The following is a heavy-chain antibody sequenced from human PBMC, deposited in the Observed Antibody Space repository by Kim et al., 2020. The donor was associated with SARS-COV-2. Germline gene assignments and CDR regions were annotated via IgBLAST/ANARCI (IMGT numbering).Heavy chain of an antibody. CDR2: INSDGRRT. D-gene: IGHD5-12*01. Sequence: GGSLRLSCVASGFTLSGYWMNWVRQAPGKGLVWVSRINSDGRRTNYADAVKGRFTVSRDNAKNTLYLQMNSLRVEDTAVYYCTRGSAGSGYGWWFDPWGQGALVTVS. CDR3: TRGSAGSGYGWWFDP. V-gene: IGHV3-74*01. J-gene: IGHJ5*02. CDR1: GFTLSGYW.